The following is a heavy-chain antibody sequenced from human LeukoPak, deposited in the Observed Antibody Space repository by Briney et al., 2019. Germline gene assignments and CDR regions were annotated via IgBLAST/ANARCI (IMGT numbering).Heavy chain of an antibody. V-gene: IGHV3-30*18. D-gene: IGHD2-2*02. CDR1: GFTFSSYG. CDR2: ISYDGSNK. J-gene: IGHJ6*02. Sequence: GRSLRLSCAASGFTFSSYGMHWVRQAPGKGLEWVAVISYDGSNKYYADSVKGRFTISRDNSKNTLYLQMNNLRAEDTAVYYCAKEALGYCSSTSCYNYGMDVWGQGTTVTVSS. CDR3: AKEALGYCSSTSCYNYGMDV.